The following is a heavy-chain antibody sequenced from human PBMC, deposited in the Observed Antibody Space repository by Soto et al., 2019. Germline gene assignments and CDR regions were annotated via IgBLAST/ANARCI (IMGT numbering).Heavy chain of an antibody. CDR3: ARLRGYSYGQFYFDY. Sequence: SETLSFTCTVSGGSISSGGYYWSWIRQHPGKGLEWIGYIYYSGSTYYNPSLKSRVTISVDTSKNQFSLKLSSVTAADTAVYYCARLRGYSYGQFYFDYWGQGTLVTVSS. CDR2: IYYSGST. CDR1: GGSISSGGYY. J-gene: IGHJ4*02. V-gene: IGHV4-31*03. D-gene: IGHD5-18*01.